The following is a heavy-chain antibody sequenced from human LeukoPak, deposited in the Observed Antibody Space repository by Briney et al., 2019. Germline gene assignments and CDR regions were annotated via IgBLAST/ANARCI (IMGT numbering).Heavy chain of an antibody. D-gene: IGHD2-2*02. CDR1: GFTFGDYA. CDR3: TPFLGYCSSTSCYTLDY. CDR2: IRSKAYGGTT. Sequence: GGSLRLSCTASGFTFGDYAMSWFRQAPGKGLEWVGFIRSKAYGGTTEYAASVKGRFTISRDDSKSIAYLQMNSLKTEDTAVYYCTPFLGYCSSTSCYTLDYWGQGTLVTVSS. J-gene: IGHJ4*02. V-gene: IGHV3-49*03.